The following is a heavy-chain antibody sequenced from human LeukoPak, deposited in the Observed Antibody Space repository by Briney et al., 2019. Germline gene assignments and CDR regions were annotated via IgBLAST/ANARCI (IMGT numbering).Heavy chain of an antibody. CDR3: ARRSFEYSSTGDFDY. J-gene: IGHJ4*02. Sequence: PSETLSLTCTVSGGSISSYYWSWIRQPPGKGLEWIGYIYNSGSTNYNPSLKSRVTISLDTSENQFSLKLSSVTAADTAVYYCARRSFEYSSTGDFDYWGQGTLVTVSS. V-gene: IGHV4-59*08. CDR1: GGSISSYY. CDR2: IYNSGST. D-gene: IGHD6-6*01.